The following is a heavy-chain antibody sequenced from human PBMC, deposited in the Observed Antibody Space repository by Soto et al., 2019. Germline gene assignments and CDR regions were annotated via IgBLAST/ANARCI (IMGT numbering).Heavy chain of an antibody. CDR1: GFTFSSYG. D-gene: IGHD3-16*01. Sequence: QVQLVESGGGVVQPGRSLRLSCAASGFTFSSYGMHWVRQAPGKGLEWVAVIWYDGSNKYYADSVKGRFTISRDNSKNTLYLQMNSLRAEDTDVYYCARETLKGGYYYYGMDVWGQGTTVTVSS. J-gene: IGHJ6*02. CDR3: ARETLKGGYYYYGMDV. CDR2: IWYDGSNK. V-gene: IGHV3-33*01.